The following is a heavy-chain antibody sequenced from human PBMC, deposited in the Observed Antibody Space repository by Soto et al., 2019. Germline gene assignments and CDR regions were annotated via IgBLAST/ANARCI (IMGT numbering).Heavy chain of an antibody. CDR3: VRDHNWAFDY. V-gene: IGHV3-7*01. J-gene: IGHJ4*02. CDR1: GFAFRSHW. CDR2: INQDGSQK. D-gene: IGHD1-20*01. Sequence: PGGSLRLSCGASGFAFRSHWMSWVRQAPGKGLEWVANINQDGSQKYYVDSVKGRFTISRDNAKNTLYLQMNSLRAEDTALYYCVRDHNWAFDYWAPGTLVTVSS.